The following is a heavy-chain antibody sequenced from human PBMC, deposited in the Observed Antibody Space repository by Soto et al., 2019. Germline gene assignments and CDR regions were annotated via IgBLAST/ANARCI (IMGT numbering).Heavy chain of an antibody. Sequence: PGGSLRLSCAASGFTFSSYAMHWVRQAPGKGLEYVSAISSNGGSTYYANSVKGRFTISRDNSKNTLYLQMGSLRAEDMAVYYCARSSIATKSGVNWFDPWGQGTLVTVSS. CDR3: ARSSIATKSGVNWFDP. V-gene: IGHV3-64*01. CDR1: GFTFSSYA. D-gene: IGHD6-13*01. J-gene: IGHJ5*02. CDR2: ISSNGGST.